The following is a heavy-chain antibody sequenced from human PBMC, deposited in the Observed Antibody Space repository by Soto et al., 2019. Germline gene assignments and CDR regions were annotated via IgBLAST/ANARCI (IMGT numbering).Heavy chain of an antibody. V-gene: IGHV3-74*01. J-gene: IGHJ5*02. CDR2: ITSDGKSK. Sequence: GGSLRLSCAASGFNFSNHWMHWVRQRPGEGLVWVSRITSDGKSKAYAESVKGRFAISRNNAKNTLYLQMNGLTAEDTAVYYCARESGDWPLNWFDPWGLGTLVTVSS. D-gene: IGHD2-21*02. CDR1: GFNFSNHW. CDR3: ARESGDWPLNWFDP.